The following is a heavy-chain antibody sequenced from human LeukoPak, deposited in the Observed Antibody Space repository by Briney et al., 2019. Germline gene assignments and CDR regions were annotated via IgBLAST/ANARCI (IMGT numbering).Heavy chain of an antibody. V-gene: IGHV3-7*01. J-gene: IGHJ4*02. Sequence: GGSLRLSCAASGFPFSSYWMSWVRQAPGKGLEWVANIKQDGSDKYYVDSVKGRFTISRDNAKNSLYLQLNSLRADDTAVYYCARLTGTTGFDYWGQGTLVTVSS. CDR1: GFPFSSYW. D-gene: IGHD1-1*01. CDR3: ARLTGTTGFDY. CDR2: IKQDGSDK.